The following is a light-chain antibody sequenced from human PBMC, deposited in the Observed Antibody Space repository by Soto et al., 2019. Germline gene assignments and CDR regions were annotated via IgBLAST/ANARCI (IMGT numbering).Light chain of an antibody. CDR3: CSYAGSSTYV. CDR1: SSDVGSYNL. J-gene: IGLJ1*01. Sequence: QSVLTQPASVSGSPGQSIAISCTGTSSDVGSYNLVSWYQQYPDKAPKLMIYEDNKRPSGVSNRFSGSKSGNTASLTISGLQAEDEADYYCCSYAGSSTYVFGTGTKLTVL. V-gene: IGLV2-23*01. CDR2: EDN.